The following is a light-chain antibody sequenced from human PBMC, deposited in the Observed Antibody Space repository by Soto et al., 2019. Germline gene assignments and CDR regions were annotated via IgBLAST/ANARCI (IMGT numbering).Light chain of an antibody. CDR1: QSISSY. CDR3: QQRSNWPLT. CDR2: DAS. J-gene: IGKJ4*01. Sequence: EIVLTQSPATLSLSPGERATLSCRARQSISSYLAWYQQKSGQAPRLLIYDASNRATGIPARFSGSGSGTDFTLTISSLEPEDFAVYYCQQRSNWPLTFGGGTKVDIK. V-gene: IGKV3-11*01.